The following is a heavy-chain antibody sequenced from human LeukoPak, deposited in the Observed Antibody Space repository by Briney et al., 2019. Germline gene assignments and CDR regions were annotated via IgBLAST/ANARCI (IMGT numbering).Heavy chain of an antibody. CDR1: GGSISSSNW. CDR2: IYHSGST. CDR3: ARGGYGSGSPLDY. Sequence: PSETLSLTCAVSGGSISSSNWWSWVRQPPGKELEWIGEIYHSGSTNYNPSLKSRVTISVDKSKNQFSLKLSSVTAADTAVYYCARGGYGSGSPLDYWGQGTLVTVSS. D-gene: IGHD3-10*01. J-gene: IGHJ4*02. V-gene: IGHV4-4*02.